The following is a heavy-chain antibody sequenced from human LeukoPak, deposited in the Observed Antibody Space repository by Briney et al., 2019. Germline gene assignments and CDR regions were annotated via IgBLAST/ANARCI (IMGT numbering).Heavy chain of an antibody. Sequence: GGSLRLSCAASGFTVSSNYMSWVRQAPGKGLEWVSVIYSGGSTYYADSVKGRFTISRDNSKNTLYLQMNSLRAEDTAVYYCARVYSSSWYFPIDSRDYWGQGTLVTVSS. CDR3: ARVYSSSWYFPIDSRDY. J-gene: IGHJ4*02. D-gene: IGHD6-13*01. V-gene: IGHV3-66*01. CDR1: GFTVSSNY. CDR2: IYSGGST.